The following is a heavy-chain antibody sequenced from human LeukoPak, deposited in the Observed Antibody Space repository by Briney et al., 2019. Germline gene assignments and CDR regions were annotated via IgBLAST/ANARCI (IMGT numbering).Heavy chain of an antibody. CDR3: ARSGAAEGPTHNWFDP. V-gene: IGHV4-39*01. D-gene: IGHD6-13*01. Sequence: SETLSLTCTVSGGPISSDNDYWGWVRQPPGKGLEWIGSIHYTGTTYYSPSLKSRVTMSVDTSWSQFSLRLTSVTAADTAVYYCARSGAAEGPTHNWFDPWSQGSLVIVSS. CDR2: IHYTGTT. J-gene: IGHJ5*02. CDR1: GGPISSDNDY.